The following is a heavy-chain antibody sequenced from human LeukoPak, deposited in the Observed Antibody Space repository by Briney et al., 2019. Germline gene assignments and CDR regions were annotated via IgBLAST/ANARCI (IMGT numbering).Heavy chain of an antibody. Sequence: SETPSLTCTVSGGSIRTSGNYWSWIRHHPGQGLEWMGCIYYSGTTYDSPSLKSRLTVSVDTSKNQFFLDLTSVKAADTAVYYCARLVYGNGWQIDYWGRGTLVTVSS. D-gene: IGHD2-8*01. CDR2: IYYSGTT. CDR3: ARLVYGNGWQIDY. CDR1: GGSIRTSGNY. V-gene: IGHV4-31*03. J-gene: IGHJ4*02.